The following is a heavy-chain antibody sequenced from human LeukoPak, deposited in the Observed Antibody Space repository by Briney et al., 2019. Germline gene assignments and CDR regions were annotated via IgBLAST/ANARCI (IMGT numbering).Heavy chain of an antibody. CDR3: TSLLADLQGYYFDY. J-gene: IGHJ4*02. V-gene: IGHV1-69*06. CDR2: IIPIFGTA. Sequence: ASVKVSCKASGGTFSSYAISWVRQAPGQGLEWMGGIIPIFGTANYAQKFQGRVTITADKSTSTAYMELSSLRSEDTALYYCTSLLADLQGYYFDYWGQGTLVTVSS. D-gene: IGHD6-19*01. CDR1: GGTFSSYA.